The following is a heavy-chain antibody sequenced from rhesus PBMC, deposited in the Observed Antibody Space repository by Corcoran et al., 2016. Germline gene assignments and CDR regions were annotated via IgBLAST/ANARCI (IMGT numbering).Heavy chain of an antibody. Sequence: QVQLQESGPGLVKPLETLSLTCAVSGGSISSNYWSWIRQAPGKGREWMGYIYGSGSSPNYNPSLKSRVTLSVDTSKNQLSLKLSSVTAADTAVYYCARQGGSYHFDYWGQGVLVTVSS. CDR3: ARQGGSYHFDY. D-gene: IGHD3-16*01. CDR2: IYGSGSSP. V-gene: IGHV4S11*01. J-gene: IGHJ4*01. CDR1: GGSISSNY.